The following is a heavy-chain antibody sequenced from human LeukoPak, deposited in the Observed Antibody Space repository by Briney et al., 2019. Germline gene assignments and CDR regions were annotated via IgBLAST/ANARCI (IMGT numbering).Heavy chain of an antibody. Sequence: GGSLRLSCAISGFTFSGCELTWVRQAPGKGLEWISYISRSGNTMYYADSVKGRFTTSRDNAKNSLYLQMNSLRVEDTAVYYCARDSDLQYLDYWGQGTLVTVSS. D-gene: IGHD3-9*01. CDR1: GFTFSGCE. CDR2: ISRSGNTM. V-gene: IGHV3-48*03. CDR3: ARDSDLQYLDY. J-gene: IGHJ4*02.